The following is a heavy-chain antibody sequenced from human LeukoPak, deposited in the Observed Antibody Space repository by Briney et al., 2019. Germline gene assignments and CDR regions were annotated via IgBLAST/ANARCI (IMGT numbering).Heavy chain of an antibody. D-gene: IGHD3-22*01. CDR1: GGSISSSSDY. CDR3: AREDYDSPFDY. V-gene: IGHV4-39*02. J-gene: IGHJ4*02. CDR2: IYYHENT. Sequence: SETLSLTCTVSGGSISSSSDYWGWIRQAPGKGLEWIGSIYYHENTYYNSSLKSRVTISVDTSKNQLSLKLNSVTAADTAVYYCAREDYDSPFDYWGQGTLVTVSS.